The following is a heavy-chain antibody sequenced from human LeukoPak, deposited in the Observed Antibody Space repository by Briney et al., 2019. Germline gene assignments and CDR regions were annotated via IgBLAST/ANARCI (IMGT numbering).Heavy chain of an antibody. J-gene: IGHJ4*02. CDR2: ISYDGSNK. CDR3: ARGIAAAGIGY. Sequence: QPGRSLRLSCAASGFSFSRFAMHWVRQAPGKGLEWVAIISYDGSNKYYADSVKGRFTISRDNAKNSLYLQMNSLRAEDTAVYYCARGIAAAGIGYWGQGTLVTVSS. D-gene: IGHD6-13*01. CDR1: GFSFSRFA. V-gene: IGHV3-30-3*01.